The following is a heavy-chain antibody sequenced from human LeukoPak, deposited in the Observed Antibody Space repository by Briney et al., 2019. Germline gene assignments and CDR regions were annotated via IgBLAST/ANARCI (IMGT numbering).Heavy chain of an antibody. CDR2: IYYSGST. J-gene: IGHJ5*02. D-gene: IGHD6-13*01. V-gene: IGHV4-59*01. Sequence: PSETLSLTCTVSGGSISSYYWSWIRQPPGKGLEWIGYIYYSGSTNYNPSLKSRVTISVDTSKNQFSLKLSSVTAAGTAVYYCASLGYSSSWYGGYNWFDPWGQGTLVTVSS. CDR3: ASLGYSSSWYGGYNWFDP. CDR1: GGSISSYY.